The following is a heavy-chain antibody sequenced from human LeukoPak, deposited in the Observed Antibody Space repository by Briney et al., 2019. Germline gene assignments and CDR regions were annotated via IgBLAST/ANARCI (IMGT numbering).Heavy chain of an antibody. J-gene: IGHJ6*03. Sequence: PSETLSLTCAVYGGSFSGYYWSWIRQPPGKGLEWIGEITHSGSTNYNPSLKSRVTISVDTSKNQFSLKLSSVTAADTAVYYCARVNRITMVRGATPPYYYYYYMDVWGKGTTVTVSS. CDR3: ARVNRITMVRGATPPYYYYYYMDV. D-gene: IGHD3-10*01. CDR1: GGSFSGYY. CDR2: ITHSGST. V-gene: IGHV4-34*01.